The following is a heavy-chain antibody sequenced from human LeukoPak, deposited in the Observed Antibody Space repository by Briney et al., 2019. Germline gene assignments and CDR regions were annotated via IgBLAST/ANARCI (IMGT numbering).Heavy chain of an antibody. CDR1: GYTFTGYY. V-gene: IGHV1-2*02. J-gene: IGHJ6*03. D-gene: IGHD1-26*01. CDR3: ARDPGGSYYYYYYMDV. CDR2: IDPNSGGT. Sequence: ASVKVSCKASGYTFTGYYMHWVRQAPGQGLEWMGWIDPNSGGTNYAQKFQGRVTMTRDTSIGTAYMELSRLRSDDTAVYYCARDPGGSYYYYYYMDVWGKGTTVTVSS.